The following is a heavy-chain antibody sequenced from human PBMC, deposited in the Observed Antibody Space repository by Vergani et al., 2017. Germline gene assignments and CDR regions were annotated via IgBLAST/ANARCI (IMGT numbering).Heavy chain of an antibody. CDR1: GGSFTSYH. J-gene: IGHJ6*03. CDR3: ARVNTETNGHLYYYYYMDV. V-gene: IGHV4-34*01. Sequence: QVQLQQWGGGLLKPSETLSLTCVVNGGSFTSYHWTWIRQSPGEGPEWVGDIAHTGRPDYNPSLKSRLTMSVDKSRNQFSLTLNSVTATDTAIYFCARVNTETNGHLYYYYYMDVWGQGTAVTVS. D-gene: IGHD4-11*01. CDR2: IAHTGRP.